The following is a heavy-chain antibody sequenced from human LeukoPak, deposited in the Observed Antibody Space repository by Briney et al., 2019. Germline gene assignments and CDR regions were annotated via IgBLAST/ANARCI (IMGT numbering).Heavy chain of an antibody. CDR2: ISGSGGST. D-gene: IGHD3-22*01. J-gene: IGHJ1*01. CDR1: GFTFSSYA. V-gene: IGHV3-23*01. CDR3: AKEPPGHYDSSGYYPQH. Sequence: GGSLRLSCAASGFTFSSYAMSWVRQAPGKGLEWVSAISGSGGSTYYADSVKGRFTISRDNSKNTLYLQMNSLRAEDTAVYYCAKEPPGHYDSSGYYPQHWGQGTLVTVSS.